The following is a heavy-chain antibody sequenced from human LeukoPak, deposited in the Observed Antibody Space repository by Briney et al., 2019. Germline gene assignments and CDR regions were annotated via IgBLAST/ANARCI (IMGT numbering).Heavy chain of an antibody. Sequence: SETLSLTCTVSAASISSSSHHWGWIRQSPGKGLEWIGSVYYGRTTYYSPSLDSRVTISLDTSANQFSPQLNSVTAADTAVYYCVRHDGRGGATMGAFDSWGQGSLVTVSS. CDR2: VYYGRTT. CDR3: VRHDGRGGATMGAFDS. CDR1: AASISSSSHH. V-gene: IGHV4-39*01. J-gene: IGHJ5*01. D-gene: IGHD4/OR15-4a*01.